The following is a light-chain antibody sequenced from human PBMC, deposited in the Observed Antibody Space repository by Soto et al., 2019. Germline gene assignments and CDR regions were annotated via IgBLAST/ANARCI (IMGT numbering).Light chain of an antibody. Sequence: IQMTQSPSSLSASVGDRVTITCRASQSIGSYLNWYQQQPGKAPKLLIYAASSLQSGVPSRFSGSGSGTDFSLTISSLQPEDFATYYCQQSYSVPLSFGQGTKLEIK. CDR3: QQSYSVPLS. CDR1: QSIGSY. V-gene: IGKV1-39*01. CDR2: AAS. J-gene: IGKJ2*01.